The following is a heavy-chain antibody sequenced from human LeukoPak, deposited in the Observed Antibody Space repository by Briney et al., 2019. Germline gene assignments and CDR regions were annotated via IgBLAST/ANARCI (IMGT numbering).Heavy chain of an antibody. J-gene: IGHJ3*02. Sequence: GGSLRLSCAASGFTFSDYYMSWIRQAPGKGLEWVSYISSSGSTIYYADSVKGRFTISRDNAKNSLYLQMSSLRAEDTAVYYCARDYDSSGYYYLGAFDIWGQGTMVTVSS. V-gene: IGHV3-11*04. CDR1: GFTFSDYY. D-gene: IGHD3-22*01. CDR3: ARDYDSSGYYYLGAFDI. CDR2: ISSSGSTI.